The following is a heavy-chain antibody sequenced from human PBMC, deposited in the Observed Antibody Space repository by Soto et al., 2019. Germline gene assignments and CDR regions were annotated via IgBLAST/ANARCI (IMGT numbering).Heavy chain of an antibody. V-gene: IGHV1-24*01. J-gene: IGHJ5*02. CDR3: ATVLTYYYGSGSSGWFDP. Sequence: GASVKVSCKASGYTFTSYGISWVRQAPGKGLEWMGGFDPEDGETIYAQKFQGRVTMTEDTSTDTAYMELSSLRSEDTAVYYCATVLTYYYGSGSSGWFDPWGQGTPVTVSS. CDR1: GYTFTSYG. D-gene: IGHD3-10*01. CDR2: FDPEDGET.